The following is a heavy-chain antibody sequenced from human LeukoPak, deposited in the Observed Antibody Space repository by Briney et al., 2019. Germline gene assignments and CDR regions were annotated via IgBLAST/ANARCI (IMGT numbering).Heavy chain of an antibody. CDR2: IYYSGST. CDR1: GGSISSSSYY. Sequence: SETLSLTCTVSGGSISSSSYYWGWIRQPPGKGLEWIGSIYYSGSTYYNPSLKSRVTISVDTSKNQFSLKLSSVTAADTAVYYCARAFSLDYWGQGTLVTVSS. V-gene: IGHV4-39*07. D-gene: IGHD3-3*01. J-gene: IGHJ4*02. CDR3: ARAFSLDY.